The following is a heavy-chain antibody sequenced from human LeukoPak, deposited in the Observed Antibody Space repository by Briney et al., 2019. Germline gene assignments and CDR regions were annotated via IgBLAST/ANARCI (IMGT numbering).Heavy chain of an antibody. CDR3: AREIYSSGWYLDYYYYYMDV. Sequence: SETLSLTCTVSGGSISSYYWSWIRQPAGKGLEWIGRIYTSGSTNYNPSLKSRVTMSVDTSKNQFSLKLSSVTAADTAVYYCAREIYSSGWYLDYYYYYMDVWGKGTTVTISS. V-gene: IGHV4-4*07. CDR1: GGSISSYY. J-gene: IGHJ6*03. CDR2: IYTSGST. D-gene: IGHD6-19*01.